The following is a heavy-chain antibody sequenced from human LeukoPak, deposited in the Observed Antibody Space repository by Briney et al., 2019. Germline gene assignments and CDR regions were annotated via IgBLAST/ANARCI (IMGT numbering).Heavy chain of an antibody. Sequence: ASVKVSCKASGYTFTSYGISWVRQAPGQGLEWMGWISAYNGNTNYAQKPQGRVTMTTDTSTSTAYMELRSLRSDDTAVYYCARAGLAYDFWSGYFGPPDFDYWGQGTLVTVSS. CDR2: ISAYNGNT. CDR3: ARAGLAYDFWSGYFGPPDFDY. D-gene: IGHD3-3*01. J-gene: IGHJ4*02. V-gene: IGHV1-18*01. CDR1: GYTFTSYG.